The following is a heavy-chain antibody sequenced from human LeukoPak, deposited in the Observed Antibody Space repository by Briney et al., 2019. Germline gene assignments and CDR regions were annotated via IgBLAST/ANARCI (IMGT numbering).Heavy chain of an antibody. Sequence: PGGSLRLSCAASGFTFSSYGMSWVRQAPGKGLEWVSAISGSGGSTYYADSVKGRFTISRDNSKNTLYLQMNSLRAEDTAVYYCAKVRYYYDSSGNPIDYWGQGTLVTVSS. CDR1: GFTFSSYG. CDR2: ISGSGGST. V-gene: IGHV3-23*01. CDR3: AKVRYYYDSSGNPIDY. J-gene: IGHJ4*02. D-gene: IGHD3-22*01.